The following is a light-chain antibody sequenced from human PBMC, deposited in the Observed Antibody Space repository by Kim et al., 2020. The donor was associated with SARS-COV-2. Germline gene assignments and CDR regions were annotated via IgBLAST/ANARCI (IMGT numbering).Light chain of an antibody. J-gene: IGLJ3*02. CDR3: NSRDRSANSWV. Sequence: LGQIVRIRWQGVRLRKSFVIWYQKKPGQAPKHDIYGRFVRPSGIPDRLSGSASGDTASLTITGTQAEDDTDYYCNSRDRSANSWVFGGGTKVTVL. V-gene: IGLV3-19*01. CDR2: GRF. CDR1: RLRKSF.